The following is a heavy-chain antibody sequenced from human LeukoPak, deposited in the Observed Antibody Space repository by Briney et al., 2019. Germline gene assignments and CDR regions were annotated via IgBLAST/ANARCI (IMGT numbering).Heavy chain of an antibody. V-gene: IGHV4-61*02. CDR3: ARDYDFWSGIRD. Sequence: SQTLSLTCTVSGGSINSGDYYWSWIRRPAGKGVEWIGRIHISGSTNYNPSLKSRVTMSVNTSKNQFSLKLSSVTAADSAVYYCARDYDFWSGIRDWGQGTLVTVSS. CDR1: GGSINSGDYY. D-gene: IGHD3-3*01. CDR2: IHISGST. J-gene: IGHJ4*02.